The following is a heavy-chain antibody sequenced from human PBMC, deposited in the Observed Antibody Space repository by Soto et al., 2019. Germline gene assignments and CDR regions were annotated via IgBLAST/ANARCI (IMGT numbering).Heavy chain of an antibody. V-gene: IGHV4-39*01. CDR1: GDSIRGGNFY. Sequence: QLQLQESGPGLVKPSETLSLTCTLSGDSIRGGNFYWAWIRQPPGQELEWVGTVYYSGSTYYHPSLKSRVTLSVDPSKNQFSLRLSSVTASDTGTYFCARHGGTTPFDFWGQGIQVAVSS. CDR3: ARHGGTTPFDF. D-gene: IGHD4-17*01. CDR2: VYYSGST. J-gene: IGHJ4*02.